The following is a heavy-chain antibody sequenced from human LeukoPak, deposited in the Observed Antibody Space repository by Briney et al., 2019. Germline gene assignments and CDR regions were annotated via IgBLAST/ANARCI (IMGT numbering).Heavy chain of an antibody. CDR3: AKERCSGGACSSTPDY. V-gene: IGHV3-23*01. CDR2: VSSSGGST. J-gene: IGHJ4*02. CDR1: GFTFSTYA. D-gene: IGHD2-15*01. Sequence: GESLRLSCAASGFTFSTYAMSWVRQAPGKGLGWVSGVSSSGGSTYSADSVKGRLTISRDNSKNTLNLQMSSLKAEDTAIYYCAKERCSGGACSSTPDYWGQGTLVTVSS.